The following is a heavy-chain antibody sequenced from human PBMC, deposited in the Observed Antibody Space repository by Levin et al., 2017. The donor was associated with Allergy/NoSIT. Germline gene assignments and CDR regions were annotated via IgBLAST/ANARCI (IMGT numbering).Heavy chain of an antibody. CDR3: ARDKGVAATYAFDI. CDR2: IYHSGST. V-gene: IGHV4-30-2*01. CDR1: GGSISSGGYS. Sequence: SETLSLTCAVSGGSISSGGYSWSWIRQPPGKGLEWIGYIYHSGSTYYNPSLKSRVTISVDRSKNQFSLKMSSVTAAATAVYYCARDKGVAATYAFDIWGQGTMVTVSS. J-gene: IGHJ3*02. D-gene: IGHD2-15*01.